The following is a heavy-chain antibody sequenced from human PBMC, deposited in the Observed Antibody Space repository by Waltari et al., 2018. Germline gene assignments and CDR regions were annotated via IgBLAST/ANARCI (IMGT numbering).Heavy chain of an antibody. CDR3: ARGLKWLVRYGMDV. D-gene: IGHD6-19*01. J-gene: IGHJ6*02. CDR2: INHSGST. V-gene: IGHV4-34*01. CDR1: GGSFSGYY. Sequence: QVQLQQWGAGLLKPSETLSLTCAVYGGSFSGYYWSWIRQPPGKGLEWIGEINHSGSTNYNPSLKSRVTISVDTFKNQFSLKLSSVTAADTAVYYCARGLKWLVRYGMDVWGQGTTVTVSS.